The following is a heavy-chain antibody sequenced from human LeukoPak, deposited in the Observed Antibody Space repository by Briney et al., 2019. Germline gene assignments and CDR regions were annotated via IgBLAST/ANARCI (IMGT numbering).Heavy chain of an antibody. CDR2: IYYSGST. Sequence: SETLSLTCTVSGGSISSYYWSWIRQPPGKGLEWIGYIYYSGSTNYNPSLKSRVTISVDTSKNQFSLKLSSVTAADTAVYYCAGINRYYDNPGHAFDIWGQGTMVTVSS. D-gene: IGHD3-22*01. CDR1: GGSISSYY. J-gene: IGHJ3*02. V-gene: IGHV4-59*01. CDR3: AGINRYYDNPGHAFDI.